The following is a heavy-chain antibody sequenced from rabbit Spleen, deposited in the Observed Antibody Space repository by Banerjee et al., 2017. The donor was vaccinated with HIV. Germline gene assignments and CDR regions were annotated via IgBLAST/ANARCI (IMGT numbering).Heavy chain of an antibody. CDR2: IDTNDGDT. CDR3: VRDLGYDDYSEKGYFNL. J-gene: IGHJ4*01. CDR1: GVDFSSYYY. D-gene: IGHD2-1*01. Sequence: QSLEESGGGLVKPGGTLTLTCTVSGVDFSSYYYMCWVRQAPGKGLEWIACIDTNDGDTDYANWPKGRFTISKTSSTTVTLQMTSLTAAGTATYFCVRDLGYDDYSEKGYFNLWGQGTLVTVS. V-gene: IGHV1S40*01.